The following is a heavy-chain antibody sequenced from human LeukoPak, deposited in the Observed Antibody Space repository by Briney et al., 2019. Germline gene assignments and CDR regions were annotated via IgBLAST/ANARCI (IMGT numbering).Heavy chain of an antibody. Sequence: ASVKVSCKASGYTFTSYGISWVRQAPGQGLEWMGWISAYNGNTNYAQKLQGRVTITTDRSTSTAYMELRSLRSCDTAVYFCARESSYCGGDCYFGSDYWPRATVVTLSS. CDR3: ARESSYCGGDCYFGSDY. J-gene: IGHJ4*02. V-gene: IGHV1-18*01. CDR2: ISAYNGNT. D-gene: IGHD2-21*02. CDR1: GYTFTSYG.